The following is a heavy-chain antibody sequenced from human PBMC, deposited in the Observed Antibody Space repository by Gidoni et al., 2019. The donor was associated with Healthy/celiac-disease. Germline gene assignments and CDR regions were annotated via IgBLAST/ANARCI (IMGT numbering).Heavy chain of an antibody. V-gene: IGHV4-39*01. D-gene: IGHD6-19*01. Sequence: QLQLQESGPGLVKPSETLSLTCTVSGGSISSSSYYWGWIRQPPGQGLEWIGSIYYSGSTYYNPSLKSRVTISVDTSKNQFSLKLSSVTAADTAVYYCARGVPGVAVAVPWGRGTLVTVSS. CDR1: GGSISSSSYY. CDR3: ARGVPGVAVAVP. J-gene: IGHJ2*01. CDR2: IYYSGST.